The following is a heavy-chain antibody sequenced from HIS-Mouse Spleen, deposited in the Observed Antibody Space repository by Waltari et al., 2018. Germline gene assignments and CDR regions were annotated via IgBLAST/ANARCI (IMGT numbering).Heavy chain of an antibody. V-gene: IGHV2-5*02. D-gene: IGHD6-6*01. CDR3: AHPSIAARPNMAFDI. CDR1: GFSLSTSGVG. CDR2: IYWDDDK. J-gene: IGHJ3*02. Sequence: QITLKESGPTLVKPTQTLTLTCTFSGFSLSTSGVGVGWIRQPPGKALEWLELIYWDDDKRYSPSLKSRLTITKDTSKNQVVLTMTNMDPVDTATYYCAHPSIAARPNMAFDIWGQGTMVTVSS.